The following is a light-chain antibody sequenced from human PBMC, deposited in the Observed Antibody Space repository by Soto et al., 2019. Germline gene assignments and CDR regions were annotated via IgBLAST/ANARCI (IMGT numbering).Light chain of an antibody. CDR2: GAS. J-gene: IGKJ4*01. CDR1: QSVNSN. V-gene: IGKV3D-15*01. Sequence: EMVMTQSPATLSVSPRERATLSCTASQSVNSNLAWYQQKPGQAPRLLIYGASTRAAGIPARFSGSGSGTEFTLTIICLQSEDFAVYYCQQYDNWPPLSFGGGTKVEIK. CDR3: QQYDNWPPLS.